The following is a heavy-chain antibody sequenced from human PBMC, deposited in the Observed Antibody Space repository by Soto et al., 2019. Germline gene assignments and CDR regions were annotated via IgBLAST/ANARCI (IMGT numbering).Heavy chain of an antibody. J-gene: IGHJ6*02. V-gene: IGHV6-1*01. CDR3: ARGSSIYSSSSYRWDHYYYYYGMDV. CDR1: GDSVSSNSAA. D-gene: IGHD6-13*01. CDR2: TYYRSKWYN. Sequence: SQTLSLTCAISGDSVSSNSAAWNWIRQSPSRGLEWLGRTYYRSKWYNDYAVSVKSRITINPDTSKNQFSLQLNSVTPEDTAVYYCARGSSIYSSSSYRWDHYYYYYGMDVWGQGTTVTVS.